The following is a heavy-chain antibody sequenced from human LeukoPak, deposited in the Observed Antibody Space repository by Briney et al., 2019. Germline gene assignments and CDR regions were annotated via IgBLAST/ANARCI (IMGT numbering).Heavy chain of an antibody. CDR1: GFTFSSYS. CDR3: ASPYDSSGYEVDY. D-gene: IGHD3-22*01. CDR2: ISSSSSYI. J-gene: IGHJ4*02. V-gene: IGHV3-21*01. Sequence: GGSLRLSCAASGFTFSSYSMNWVRQAPGKGLEWVSSISSSSSYIYYADSVKGRFTISRDNAKNSLYLQMNSLRAEDTAVYYCASPYDSSGYEVDYWGQGTLVTVSS.